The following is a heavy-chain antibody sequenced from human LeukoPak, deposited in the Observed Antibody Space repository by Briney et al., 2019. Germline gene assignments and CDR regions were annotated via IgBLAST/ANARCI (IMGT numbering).Heavy chain of an antibody. CDR2: IMSKSDGGTA. CDR1: GFTFANTW. CDR3: TTDRFN. J-gene: IGHJ4*02. Sequence: GGSLRLSCAASGFTFANTWMSWVRQAPGKGLEWVARIMSKSDGGTADYAAPVKGRFTISRDDSRDTLYLQMNSLKTEDTAVYYCTTDRFNWGQGTLVTVSS. V-gene: IGHV3-15*01.